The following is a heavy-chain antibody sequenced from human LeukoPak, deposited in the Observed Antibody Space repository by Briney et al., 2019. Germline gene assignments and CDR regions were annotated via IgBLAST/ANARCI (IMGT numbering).Heavy chain of an antibody. D-gene: IGHD3-16*02. CDR3: ARNVWGSYRAIDY. CDR2: ISSGGSTI. V-gene: IGHV3-48*03. J-gene: IGHJ4*02. CDR1: GSTFSSYE. Sequence: PGGSLRLSCAASGSTFSSYEMNWVRQAPGKGLEWVSYISSGGSTIYYADSVKGRFTISRDNAKNSLFLQMNSLRVEDTAVYYCARNVWGSYRAIDYWGQGTLVTVSS.